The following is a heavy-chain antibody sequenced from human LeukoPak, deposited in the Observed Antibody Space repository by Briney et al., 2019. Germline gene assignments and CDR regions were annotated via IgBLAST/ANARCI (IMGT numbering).Heavy chain of an antibody. CDR3: ARDRDTGIDY. D-gene: IGHD5-18*01. CDR1: SGSISSDY. J-gene: IGHJ4*02. CDR2: IYYSGTT. V-gene: IGHV4-59*01. Sequence: KPSETLSLTCTVSSGSISSDYWSWIRQPPGKGLEWIGYIYYSGTTNYSPSLKSRVTMSVDTSNKLFTLKLSSVTAADTAVYYCARDRDTGIDYWGQGTLVTVSS.